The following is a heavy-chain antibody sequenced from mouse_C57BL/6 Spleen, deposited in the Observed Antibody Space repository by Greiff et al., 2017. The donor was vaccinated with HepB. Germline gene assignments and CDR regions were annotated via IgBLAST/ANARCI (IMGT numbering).Heavy chain of an antibody. J-gene: IGHJ2*01. CDR1: GYSITSGYY. Sequence: EVKLQESGPGLVKPSQSLSLTCSVTGYSITSGYYWNWIRQFPGNKLEWMGYISYDGSNNYNPSLKNRISITRDTSKNQFFLKLNSVTTEDTATYYCARGGLYGSYYFDYWGQGTTLTVSS. D-gene: IGHD1-1*01. CDR3: ARGGLYGSYYFDY. CDR2: ISYDGSN. V-gene: IGHV3-6*01.